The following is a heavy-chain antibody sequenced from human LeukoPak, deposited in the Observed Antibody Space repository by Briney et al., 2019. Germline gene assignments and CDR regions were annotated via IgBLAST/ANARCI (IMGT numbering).Heavy chain of an antibody. J-gene: IGHJ6*02. D-gene: IGHD3-10*01. V-gene: IGHV3-74*01. CDR1: GFTFSSYW. CDR3: AREWSPVTMVRGVTPEYYYYYYGMDV. CDR2: INSDGSST. Sequence: PGGSLRLSCAASGFTFSSYWMHWVRQAPGKALVWVSRINSDGSSTSYADSVKGRFTISRDNAKNTLYLQMNSLRAEDTAVYYCAREWSPVTMVRGVTPEYYYYYYGMDVWGQGTTVTVS.